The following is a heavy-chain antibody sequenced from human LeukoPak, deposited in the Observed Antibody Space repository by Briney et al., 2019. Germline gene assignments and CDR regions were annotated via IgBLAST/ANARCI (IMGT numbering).Heavy chain of an antibody. D-gene: IGHD3-22*01. CDR2: INHSGST. V-gene: IGHV4-34*01. CDR3: ARGGGSYYYDSSGLY. Sequence: SETLSLTCAVYGGSFSGYYWSWIRQPPGKGLEWIGEINHSGSTNYNPSLKSRVTISVDTSKNQFSLKLSSVTAADTAVYYCARGGGSYYYDSSGLYWGQGTLVTVSS. CDR1: GGSFSGYY. J-gene: IGHJ4*02.